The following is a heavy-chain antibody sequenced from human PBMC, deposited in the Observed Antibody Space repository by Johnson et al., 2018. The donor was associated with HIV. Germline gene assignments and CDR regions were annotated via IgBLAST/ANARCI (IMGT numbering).Heavy chain of an antibody. D-gene: IGHD1-14*01. CDR1: GYSVTGYN. CDR3: ARDAHRTDDAFDI. V-gene: IGHV3-66*01. CDR2: IYTGSDST. Sequence: VQLVESGGGLVQPGGSLRLSCAVSGYSVTGYNMNWVRQAPVKGLEWVSVIYTGSDSTSYTDSVKDRFTISRDSSQNAVYLQMSSLRAEDTAVYYCARDAHRTDDAFDIWGQGTMVTVSS. J-gene: IGHJ3*02.